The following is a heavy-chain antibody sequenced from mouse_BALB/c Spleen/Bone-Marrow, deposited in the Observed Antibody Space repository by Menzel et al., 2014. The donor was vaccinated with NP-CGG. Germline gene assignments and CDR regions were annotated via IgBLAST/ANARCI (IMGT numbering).Heavy chain of an antibody. V-gene: IGHV1S137*01. CDR2: ISTYYGDA. CDR3: ARALDY. J-gene: IGHJ2*01. CDR1: GYTFTDYA. Sequence: QVQLQQSGAELVRPGGSVKISCKGSGYTFTDYAVHWVKQSHAKSLEWIGVISTYYGDATYNQKFKGKATMTVDKSSSTTYMELARLTSEDSAIYSCARALDYWGQGTTLTVSS.